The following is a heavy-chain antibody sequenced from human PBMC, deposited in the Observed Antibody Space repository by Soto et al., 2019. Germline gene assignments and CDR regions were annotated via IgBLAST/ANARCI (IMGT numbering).Heavy chain of an antibody. CDR1: GFTFSSYA. Sequence: PGGSLRLSCGASGFTFSSYAMNWVRQAPGKGLEWVAFISYEGSNKYYADSVKGRFTISRDNSKNTLYLQMNSLRAEDTAVYYCAKDGDIVLIPAAHLEYWGQGTLVTVSS. J-gene: IGHJ4*02. V-gene: IGHV3-30*18. CDR3: AKDGDIVLIPAAHLEY. D-gene: IGHD2-2*01. CDR2: ISYEGSNK.